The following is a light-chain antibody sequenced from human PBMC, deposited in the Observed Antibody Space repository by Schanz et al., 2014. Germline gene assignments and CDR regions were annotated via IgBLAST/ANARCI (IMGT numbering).Light chain of an antibody. Sequence: DIQMTQSPSSLSASVGDTVTITCRASQNINRDVSWYQQKLGKVPNLLIHTASTLYTGVPSRFSGTASGTDFSLTITNLQPEDFGTYYCHQTYSVRSTFGGGTRVEI. CDR3: HQTYSVRST. V-gene: IGKV1-39*01. CDR1: QNINRD. J-gene: IGKJ4*01. CDR2: TAS.